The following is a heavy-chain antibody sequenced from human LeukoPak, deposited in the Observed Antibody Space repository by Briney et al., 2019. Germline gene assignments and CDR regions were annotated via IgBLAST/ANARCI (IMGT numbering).Heavy chain of an antibody. Sequence: GGSLRLSCAASGFTFSNYGMHWVRQAPGKGLEWVAFIWYDGSNRYYADSVKGRFTISRDNSKNTLYLQMNSLRAEDTAVYYCAKSQQFGFDYWGQGTLVTVSS. CDR3: AKSQQFGFDY. CDR1: GFTFSNYG. CDR2: IWYDGSNR. D-gene: IGHD6-6*01. J-gene: IGHJ4*02. V-gene: IGHV3-30*02.